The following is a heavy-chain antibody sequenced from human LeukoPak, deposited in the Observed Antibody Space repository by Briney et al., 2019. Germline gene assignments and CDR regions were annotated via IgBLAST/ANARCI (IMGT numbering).Heavy chain of an antibody. CDR3: AKDRFIPPKYSGSYYFFDY. D-gene: IGHD1-26*01. J-gene: IGHJ4*02. Sequence: GGSLRLSCAASGFTFTDYYMSWIRQAPGKGLEWVSYITNSGTTIYYADSVKGRFTISRDNAKNSLYLQMNSLRAEDTAVYYCAKDRFIPPKYSGSYYFFDYWGQGTLVTVSS. CDR1: GFTFTDYY. V-gene: IGHV3-11*01. CDR2: ITNSGTTI.